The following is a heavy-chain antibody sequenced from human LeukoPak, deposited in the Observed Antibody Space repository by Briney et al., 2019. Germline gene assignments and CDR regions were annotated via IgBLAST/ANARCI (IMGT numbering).Heavy chain of an antibody. J-gene: IGHJ4*02. Sequence: ASVKVSCKASGYTFTSYDINWVRQATGQGLEWMGWMNPNSGNTGYAQKFQGRVTMTRNTSISTAYMELSSLRSEDTAVYYCARGDRNILTGYYKDDYWGQGTLVTVPS. D-gene: IGHD3-9*01. CDR3: ARGDRNILTGYYKDDY. CDR2: MNPNSGNT. CDR1: GYTFTSYD. V-gene: IGHV1-8*01.